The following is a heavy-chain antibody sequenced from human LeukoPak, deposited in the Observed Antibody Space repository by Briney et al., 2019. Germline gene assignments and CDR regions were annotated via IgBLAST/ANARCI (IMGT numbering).Heavy chain of an antibody. CDR1: GYTLTELS. Sequence: ASVKVSCKVSGYTLTELSMHWVRQAPGKGLEWMGGFDPEDGETIYAQKFQGRVTMTEDTSTDTAYMELSSLRSEDTAVYYCAIGWIAVRPALYYYYYMDVWGKGTTVTVSS. V-gene: IGHV1-24*01. D-gene: IGHD6-19*01. CDR2: FDPEDGET. J-gene: IGHJ6*03. CDR3: AIGWIAVRPALYYYYYMDV.